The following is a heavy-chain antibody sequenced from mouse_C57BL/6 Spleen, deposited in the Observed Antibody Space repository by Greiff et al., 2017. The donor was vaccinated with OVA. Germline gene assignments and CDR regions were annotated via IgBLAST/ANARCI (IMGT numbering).Heavy chain of an antibody. CDR2: IDPSDSYT. J-gene: IGHJ4*01. D-gene: IGHD1-1*01. CDR3: ASSGSSPHYYAMDY. CDR1: GYTFTSYW. V-gene: IGHV1-59*01. Sequence: QVQLQQSGAELVRPGTSVKLSCKASGYTFTSYWMHWVKQRPGQGLEWIGVIDPSDSYTNYNQKFKGKATLTVDTSSSTAYMQLSSLTSEDSAVYYCASSGSSPHYYAMDYWGQGTSVTVSS.